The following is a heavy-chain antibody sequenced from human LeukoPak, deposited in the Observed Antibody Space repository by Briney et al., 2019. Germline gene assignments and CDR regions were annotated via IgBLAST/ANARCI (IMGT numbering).Heavy chain of an antibody. CDR1: GFTFSSYW. J-gene: IGHJ3*02. V-gene: IGHV3-74*01. CDR3: ARGLTIFGVVNDAFDI. D-gene: IGHD3-3*01. CDR2: INSDGRST. Sequence: GGSLRLSCAASGFTFSSYWMYWFRQAPGRGLVWVSLINSDGRSTIYADSVKGRFTISRDKAKNTLYLQMNSLRAEDTAVYYCARGLTIFGVVNDAFDIWGQGTMVTVSS.